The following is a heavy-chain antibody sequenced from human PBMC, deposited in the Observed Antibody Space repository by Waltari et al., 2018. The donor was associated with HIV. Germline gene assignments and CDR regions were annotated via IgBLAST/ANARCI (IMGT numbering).Heavy chain of an antibody. V-gene: IGHV1-8*01. CDR1: GYTFSNYD. CDR3: ARTDRGVNGQEFDY. D-gene: IGHD3-10*01. Sequence: QEQLVQSGAEVKKPGASVRVSCKASGYTFSNYDMNWVRQASGQGLEWMGWMNPNSGATGYAQKFQGRVSMTRSTSIRTAYMELSSLTSEDTAVYYCARTDRGVNGQEFDYWGQGTLVTVSS. CDR2: MNPNSGAT. J-gene: IGHJ4*02.